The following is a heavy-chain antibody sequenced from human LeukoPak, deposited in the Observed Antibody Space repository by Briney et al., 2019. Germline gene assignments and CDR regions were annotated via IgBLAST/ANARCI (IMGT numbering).Heavy chain of an antibody. CDR1: GYTFTSCD. CDR2: MNPNSGNT. Sequence: ASVKVSCKASGYTFTSCDINWVRQATGQGLEWMGWMNPNSGNTGYEQKFQGRVTITRNTSIDTAYMELSSLRSEDTAVYYCARGTRIAVTGTSQRKKFDFWGQGTLVTVSS. D-gene: IGHD6-19*01. V-gene: IGHV1-8*01. CDR3: ARGTRIAVTGTSQRKKFDF. J-gene: IGHJ4*02.